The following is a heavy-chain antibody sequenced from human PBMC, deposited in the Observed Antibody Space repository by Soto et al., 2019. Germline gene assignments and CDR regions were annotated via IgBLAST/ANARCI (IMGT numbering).Heavy chain of an antibody. Sequence: ETLSLTCAVSGFSISSGYYWGWIRQPPGKGLEWIGRIYHNGNTNYNPSLKSRVTISVDTSNNQFSLKLTSVIAADTAVYYCARVYGTVGARAYYYYGLDVWGQGTTVTVSS. D-gene: IGHD1-26*01. J-gene: IGHJ6*02. CDR2: IYHNGNT. V-gene: IGHV4-38-2*01. CDR3: ARVYGTVGARAYYYYGLDV. CDR1: GFSISSGYY.